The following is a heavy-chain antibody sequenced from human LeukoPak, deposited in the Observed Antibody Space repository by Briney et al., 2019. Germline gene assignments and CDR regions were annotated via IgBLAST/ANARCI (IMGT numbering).Heavy chain of an antibody. J-gene: IGHJ4*02. Sequence: KSGGSLRLSCEASGLTFSSYSMNWVRQAPGKGLEWVSSISSSSSYIYYADSVKGRFTISRDNAKNSLYLQMNSLRAEDTAVYYCASTRFGELYPPGGSYQEDYWGQGTLVTVSS. CDR2: ISSSSSYI. CDR1: GLTFSSYS. CDR3: ASTRFGELYPPGGSYQEDY. V-gene: IGHV3-21*01. D-gene: IGHD3-10*01.